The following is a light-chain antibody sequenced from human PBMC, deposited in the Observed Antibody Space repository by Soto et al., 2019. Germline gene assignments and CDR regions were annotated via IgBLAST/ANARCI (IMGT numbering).Light chain of an antibody. CDR3: VLYMGSGIWV. CDR2: NTN. V-gene: IGLV8-61*01. Sequence: QTVVTQEPSFSVSPGGTVTLTCGLSSGSVSTSYYPSWYQQTPGQAPRPLIYNTNTRSSGVPDRFSGSILGNKAALTITGAQADDESDYYCVLYMGSGIWVFGGGTKLTVL. J-gene: IGLJ3*02. CDR1: SGSVSTSYY.